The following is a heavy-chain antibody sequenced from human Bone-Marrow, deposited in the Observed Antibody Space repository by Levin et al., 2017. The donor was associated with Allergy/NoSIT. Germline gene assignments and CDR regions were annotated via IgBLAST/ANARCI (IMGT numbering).Heavy chain of an antibody. CDR1: GFTFKLYA. Sequence: ASVKVSCAASGFTFKLYAMNWVRQAPGKGLEWVSGISASGSFTYYADSVQGRFSTSRDNARNTLFLHMNRLRADDTAIYYCAKDGAPCNEGERYLAAHFFDYWGQGNLVTVSS. CDR2: ISASGSFT. D-gene: IGHD2-8*01. V-gene: IGHV3-23*01. J-gene: IGHJ4*02. CDR3: AKDGAPCNEGERYLAAHFFDY.